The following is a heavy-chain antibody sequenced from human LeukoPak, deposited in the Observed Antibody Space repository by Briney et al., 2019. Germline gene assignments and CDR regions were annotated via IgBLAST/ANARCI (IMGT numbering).Heavy chain of an antibody. CDR1: GESFSGYY. J-gene: IGHJ5*02. Sequence: SETLSLTCAVYGESFSGYYWSWIRQPPGKGLEWIGEINHSGSTNYNPSLKSRVTVSVDKSKNQFSLKLNSVTAADTAVYYCAWSSGSSLNWFDPWGQGTLVTVSS. CDR3: AWSSGSSLNWFDP. V-gene: IGHV4-34*01. CDR2: INHSGST. D-gene: IGHD3-10*01.